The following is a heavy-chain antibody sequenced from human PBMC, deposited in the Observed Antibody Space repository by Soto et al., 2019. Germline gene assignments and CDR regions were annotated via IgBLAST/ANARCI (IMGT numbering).Heavy chain of an antibody. Sequence: GGSLRLSCAASGFTFSSYGMSWVRQAPGKGPEWVSAIGDSGISTYYADSVKGRFTISRDNSKNTLYLQMNSLRAGDTALYYCAKAYSGYDYAPIDYWGQGTLVTVSS. J-gene: IGHJ4*02. CDR3: AKAYSGYDYAPIDY. V-gene: IGHV3-23*01. CDR1: GFTFSSYG. CDR2: IGDSGIST. D-gene: IGHD5-12*01.